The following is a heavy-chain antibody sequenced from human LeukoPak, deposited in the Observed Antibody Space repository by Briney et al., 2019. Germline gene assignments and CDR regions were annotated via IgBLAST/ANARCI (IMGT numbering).Heavy chain of an antibody. Sequence: SVKVSCKASGGTFSSYAISWVRQAPGQGLDWMGGIIPIFGTANYAQKFQGRVTITTDESTSTAYMELSSLRSEDTAVYYCARATTVSQKSYYYYYMDVWGKGTTVTVSS. J-gene: IGHJ6*03. CDR3: ARATTVSQKSYYYYYMDV. CDR2: IIPIFGTA. D-gene: IGHD4-17*01. CDR1: GGTFSSYA. V-gene: IGHV1-69*05.